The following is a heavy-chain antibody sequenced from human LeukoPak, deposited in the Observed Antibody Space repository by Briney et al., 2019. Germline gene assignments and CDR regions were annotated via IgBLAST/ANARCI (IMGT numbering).Heavy chain of an antibody. CDR1: GGSISNYY. J-gene: IGHJ6*03. CDR2: IYYSGNT. Sequence: SETLSLTCTVSGGSISNYYWGWIRQAPGKGLEWIGSIYYSGNTYYNSSLQSRVTISVDTSKNQFSLKLNSVTAADTAVYYCASFYCSGGSCYQYFSYYYMDVWGKGTTVTISS. CDR3: ASFYCSGGSCYQYFSYYYMDV. V-gene: IGHV4-39*01. D-gene: IGHD2-15*01.